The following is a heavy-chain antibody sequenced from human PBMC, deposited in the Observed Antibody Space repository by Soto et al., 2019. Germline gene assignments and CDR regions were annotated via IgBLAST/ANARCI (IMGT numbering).Heavy chain of an antibody. CDR1: GYTFTGYY. CDR2: INLNSGGT. CDR3: ASPRDLRYSYFYFFTLDV. Sequence: ASVKVSCKASGYTFTGYYVHWVRQAPGHGLEWMGWINLNSGGTNYAQSFQGRVTMTRDMSVSTVYMEMTGLSSDDTAVYYCASPRDLRYSYFYFFTLDVWGQGTTVTVSS. V-gene: IGHV1-2*02. D-gene: IGHD3-3*01. J-gene: IGHJ6*02.